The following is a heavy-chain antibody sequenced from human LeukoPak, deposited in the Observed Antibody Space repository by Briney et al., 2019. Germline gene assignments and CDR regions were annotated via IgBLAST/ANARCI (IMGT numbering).Heavy chain of an antibody. CDR3: ASISLGAFDI. CDR1: GFTFSSYG. CDR2: ISYDGSNK. Sequence: GRSLRLSCAASGFTFSSYGMHWVRQAPGKGLEWVAVISYDGSNKYYADSVKGRFTISRDNSKNTLYLQMNSLRAEDTAVYYCASISLGAFDIWGQGTMVTVSS. J-gene: IGHJ3*02. V-gene: IGHV3-30*03.